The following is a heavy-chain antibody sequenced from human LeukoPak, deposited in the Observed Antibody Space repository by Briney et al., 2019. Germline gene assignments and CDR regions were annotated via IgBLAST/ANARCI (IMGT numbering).Heavy chain of an antibody. V-gene: IGHV4-39*07. J-gene: IGHJ4*02. CDR1: SGSISTSNYY. CDR3: ARGRVVPRYFDY. D-gene: IGHD3-3*01. CDR2: INHSGST. Sequence: SETLSLTCTVSSGSISTSNYYWGWVRQPLGKGLEWIGEINHSGSTNYNPSLKSRVTISVDTSKNQFSLKLSSVTAADTAVYYCARGRVVPRYFDYWGQGTLVTVSS.